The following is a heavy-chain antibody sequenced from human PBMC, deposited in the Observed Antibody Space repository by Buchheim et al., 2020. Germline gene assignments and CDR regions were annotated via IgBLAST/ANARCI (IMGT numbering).Heavy chain of an antibody. J-gene: IGHJ4*02. CDR3: ARDGIKGELSNGQSGFDY. Sequence: QVQLVQSGAEVKKPGASVKVSCKASGYTFTSYYMHWVRQAPGQGLEWMGIINPSGGSTNYAQKFQGRVTMTRDTSTSTVYMELSSLRSEDTAVYYCARDGIKGELSNGQSGFDYWGQGTL. D-gene: IGHD3-16*02. CDR2: INPSGGST. V-gene: IGHV1-46*01. CDR1: GYTFTSYY.